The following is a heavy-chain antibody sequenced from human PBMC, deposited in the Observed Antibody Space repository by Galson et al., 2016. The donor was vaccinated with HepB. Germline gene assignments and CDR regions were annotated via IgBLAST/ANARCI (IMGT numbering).Heavy chain of an antibody. CDR2: IYIGGST. Sequence: SLRLSCAASGFIVSDNYMNWVRQAPGKGLEWVSVIYIGGSTYYADSVRGRFTISRDNSKNTVYLQMNSLRAEDTAVDYCVRDGVITYGMDVWGQGTTVTVSS. CDR3: VRDGVITYGMDV. D-gene: IGHD1-14*01. J-gene: IGHJ6*02. CDR1: GFIVSDNY. V-gene: IGHV3-53*01.